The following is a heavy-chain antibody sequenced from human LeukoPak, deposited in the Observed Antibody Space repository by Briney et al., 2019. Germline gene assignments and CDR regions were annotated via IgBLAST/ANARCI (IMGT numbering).Heavy chain of an antibody. D-gene: IGHD1-26*01. V-gene: IGHV3-30*04. Sequence: SGGSLRLSCEASGFIFSTYAMHWVRQAPGKGLEWLAVISSDGSNKYQVDSVKGRFTISRDNSKNTLYLEMDSVRLGDTAVYYCARDGIILAATTLDFWGQGTLVTVSS. J-gene: IGHJ4*02. CDR1: GFIFSTYA. CDR3: ARDGIILAATTLDF. CDR2: ISSDGSNK.